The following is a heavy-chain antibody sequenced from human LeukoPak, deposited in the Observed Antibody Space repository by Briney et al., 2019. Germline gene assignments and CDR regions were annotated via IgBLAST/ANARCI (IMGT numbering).Heavy chain of an antibody. CDR3: ARDVGEYCSSTSCYASDK. CDR2: INPDSGVT. V-gene: IGHV1-2*02. Sequence: ASVKVSCKASGYSFTGYYIHWVRRAPGQGLEWMGWINPDSGVTNYPQKFQGRVTMTRDTSISTAYMELNRLRSDDTAVYYCARDVGEYCSSTSCYASDKWGQGTLVTVSS. J-gene: IGHJ4*02. D-gene: IGHD2-2*01. CDR1: GYSFTGYY.